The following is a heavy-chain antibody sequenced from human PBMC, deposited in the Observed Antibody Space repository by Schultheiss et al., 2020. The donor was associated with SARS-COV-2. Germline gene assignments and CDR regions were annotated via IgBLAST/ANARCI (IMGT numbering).Heavy chain of an antibody. V-gene: IGHV5-51*01. J-gene: IGHJ4*02. CDR3: ARHGAGIAAALDY. D-gene: IGHD6-13*01. CDR2: IYPGDSDT. CDR1: GYSFTSYW. Sequence: GGSLRLSCKGSGYSFTSYWIGWVRQMPGKGLEWMGIIYPGDSDTRYSPSFQGQVTISADKSISTAYLQWSSLKASDTAMYYCARHGAGIAAALDYWGQGTLVTVSS.